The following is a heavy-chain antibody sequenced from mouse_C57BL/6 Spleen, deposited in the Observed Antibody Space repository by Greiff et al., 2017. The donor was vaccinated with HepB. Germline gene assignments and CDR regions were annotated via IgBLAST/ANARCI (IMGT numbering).Heavy chain of an antibody. V-gene: IGHV1-82*01. Sequence: QVQLKQSGPELVKPGASVKISCKASGYAFSSSWMNWVKQRPGKGLEWIGRISPGDGDTNYNGKFKGKATLTADKSSSTAYMQLSSLTSEDSAVYFCARGAVVATGYFDVWGTGTTVTVSS. CDR1: GYAFSSSW. CDR2: ISPGDGDT. D-gene: IGHD1-1*01. J-gene: IGHJ1*03. CDR3: ARGAVVATGYFDV.